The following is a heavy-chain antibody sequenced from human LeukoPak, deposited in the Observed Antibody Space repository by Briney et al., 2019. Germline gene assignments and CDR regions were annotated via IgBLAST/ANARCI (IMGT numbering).Heavy chain of an antibody. J-gene: IGHJ1*01. V-gene: IGHV1-18*01. D-gene: IGHD3-22*01. CDR2: ISAYNGNT. CDR3: ARAGYDSSGYGYFQH. CDR1: GYTFTSYD. Sequence: GASVKVSCKASGYTFTSYDINWVRQATGQGLEWMGWISAYNGNTNYAQKLQGRVTMTRDTSTSTVYMELSSLRSEDTAVYYCARAGYDSSGYGYFQHWGQGTLVTVSS.